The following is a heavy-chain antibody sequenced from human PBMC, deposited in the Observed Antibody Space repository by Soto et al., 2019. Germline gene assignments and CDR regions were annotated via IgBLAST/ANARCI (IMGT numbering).Heavy chain of an antibody. CDR2: IIPIFGTA. D-gene: IGHD2-2*01. V-gene: IGHV1-69*06. CDR1: GGTFSSYA. J-gene: IGHJ5*02. Sequence: GASVKVSCKASGGTFSSYAISWVRQAPGQGLEWMGGIIPIFGTANSAQNFQFRVTITGDTSTSTAYMELSRLRSEDTAVYYCARVPCITTTCSPLNWFDPWGQGTLVTVSS. CDR3: ARVPCITTTCSPLNWFDP.